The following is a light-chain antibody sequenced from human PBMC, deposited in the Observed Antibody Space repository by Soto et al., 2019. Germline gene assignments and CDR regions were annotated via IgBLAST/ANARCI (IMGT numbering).Light chain of an antibody. CDR1: RSNIGRNF. CDR2: RNN. V-gene: IGLV1-47*01. Sequence: QSVLTQSPSASGTPGQRVTISCSGSRSNIGRNFAYWYQHVPGTAPRLLIQRNNERPSGVPDRFSGSKSGTSVSLAISGLRSEDEATYYCAAWDDTLDARVFGGGTQLTVL. J-gene: IGLJ7*01. CDR3: AAWDDTLDARV.